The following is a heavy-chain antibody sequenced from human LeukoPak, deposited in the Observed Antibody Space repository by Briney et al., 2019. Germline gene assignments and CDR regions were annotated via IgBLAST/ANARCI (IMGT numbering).Heavy chain of an antibody. D-gene: IGHD3-10*01. CDR3: ARASRVRGVIRNKTPYYYYYMDV. CDR2: IYHSGST. J-gene: IGHJ6*03. V-gene: IGHV4-38-2*02. Sequence: PSETLSLTCTVSGYSISSGYYWGCFRQPPGKGLEWIASIYHSGSTYYNPSLKSRVTISVDTSKNQFSLKLSSVTAADTAVYYCARASRVRGVIRNKTPYYYYYMDVWGKGTTVTVSS. CDR1: GYSISSGYY.